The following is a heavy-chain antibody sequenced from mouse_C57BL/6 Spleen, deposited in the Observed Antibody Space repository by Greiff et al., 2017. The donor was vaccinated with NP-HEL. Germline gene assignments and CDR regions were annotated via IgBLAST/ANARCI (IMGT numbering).Heavy chain of an antibody. J-gene: IGHJ2*01. V-gene: IGHV1-47*01. CDR1: GYTFTTYP. CDR2: FHPDNDDT. Sequence: QVQLQQSGAELVKPGASVKMSCKASGYTFTTYPIEWMKQNHGKSLEWIGNFHPDNDDTKYNEKFKGKATLTVEKSTSTVYVELSRLTSEDSAVYFCARGYYGSSYGYFDYWGQGTTLTVSS. D-gene: IGHD1-1*01. CDR3: ARGYYGSSYGYFDY.